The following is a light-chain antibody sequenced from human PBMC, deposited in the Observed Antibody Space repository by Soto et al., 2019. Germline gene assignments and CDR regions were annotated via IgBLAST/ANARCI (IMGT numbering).Light chain of an antibody. CDR2: DNV. Sequence: QSVLTQPPSVSAAPGQKVTISCSGSSSNIGNNFVSWYQHLPGTAPQLLIYDNVQRPSGIPDRFSGSKSGTSATLGITGLQTGDEADYYCAAWDNSLSGVVFGGGTKLTVL. J-gene: IGLJ2*01. CDR3: AAWDNSLSGVV. CDR1: SSNIGNNF. V-gene: IGLV1-51*01.